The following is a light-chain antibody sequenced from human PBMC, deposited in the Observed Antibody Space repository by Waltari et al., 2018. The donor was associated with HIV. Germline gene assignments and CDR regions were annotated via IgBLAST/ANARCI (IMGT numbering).Light chain of an antibody. V-gene: IGLV1-51*02. J-gene: IGLJ2*01. Sequence: QSVLTQPPSVSAAPGQKVTISCSGSSSNIGNNFVSWYQQLPGTAPKLLTYENNYRPPGIPDRFSGSKSVTSATLDISGLQTGDEATYFCETWDSSLSVVVFGGGTKLTVL. CDR2: ENN. CDR3: ETWDSSLSVVV. CDR1: SSNIGNNF.